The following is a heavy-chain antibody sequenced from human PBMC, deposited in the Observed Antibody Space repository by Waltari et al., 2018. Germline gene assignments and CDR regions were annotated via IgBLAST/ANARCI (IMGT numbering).Heavy chain of an antibody. J-gene: IGHJ4*02. V-gene: IGHV4-61*02. Sequence: QVQLQESGPRLVKPSQTLSLTCTVSGVFISSGTYYGSWIRQAAGRGLEWIGRIYSSGTTKYNPSLKSRVSISIDRSKNQFFVRLTSATAADSAIYYCVRDWGGDDSGSVWGRGAPVTVSS. D-gene: IGHD3-10*01. CDR1: GVFISSGTYY. CDR2: IYSSGTT. CDR3: VRDWGGDDSGSV.